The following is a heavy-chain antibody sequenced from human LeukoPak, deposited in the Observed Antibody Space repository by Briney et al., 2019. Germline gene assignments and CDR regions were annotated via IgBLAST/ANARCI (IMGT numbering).Heavy chain of an antibody. CDR3: ARDCSSTSCYQVAVV. J-gene: IGHJ4*02. Sequence: PSETLSLTCTVSGGSISSSSYYWGWIRQPPGKGLEWIGSIYYSGSTFYNPSLKSRVTISVDTSKNQFSLKLSSVTAADTAVYYCARDCSSTSCYQVAVVWGQGTLVTVSS. CDR1: GGSISSSSYY. CDR2: IYYSGST. D-gene: IGHD2-2*01. V-gene: IGHV4-39*07.